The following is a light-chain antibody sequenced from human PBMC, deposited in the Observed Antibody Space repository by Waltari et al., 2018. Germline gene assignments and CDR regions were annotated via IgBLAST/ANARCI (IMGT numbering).Light chain of an antibody. J-gene: IGLJ3*02. V-gene: IGLV2-11*01. CDR1: GSDVGDFNS. CDR2: DVS. CDR3: CSYAGSWV. Sequence: QSAPTQPRSVSGSPGQSVTISCAGTGSDVGDFNSVSWYQQHPGKAPKLVIFDVSKRPSGLPDRFSGSESGTSASLTVSGLQAEDEADYYCCSYAGSWVFGGWTKLTVL.